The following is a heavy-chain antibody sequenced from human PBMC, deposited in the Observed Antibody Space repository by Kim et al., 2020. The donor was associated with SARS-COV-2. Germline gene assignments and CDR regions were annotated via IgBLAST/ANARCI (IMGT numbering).Heavy chain of an antibody. Sequence: GGSLRLSCAASGFNFNIYAMSWARQAPGKGLEWVSAISGDGGGTYYADSVKGRFTISRDNSKKTLYLQMNSLRADDTAVYYCGRLGSFRYFDYWGQGTLVTVSS. CDR2: ISGDGGGT. D-gene: IGHD2-15*01. J-gene: IGHJ4*02. V-gene: IGHV3-23*01. CDR3: GRLGSFRYFDY. CDR1: GFNFNIYA.